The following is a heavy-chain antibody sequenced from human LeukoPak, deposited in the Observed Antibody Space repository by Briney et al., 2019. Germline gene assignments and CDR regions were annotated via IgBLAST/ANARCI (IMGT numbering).Heavy chain of an antibody. CDR3: ARPNSDSSSWYGGFDY. D-gene: IGHD6-13*01. CDR2: ISAYNGNT. J-gene: IGHJ4*02. V-gene: IGHV1-18*01. CDR1: GYTFTSYG. Sequence: ASVKVSCKASGYTFTSYGISWVRQAPGQGLEWMGWISAYNGNTNYAQKLQGRVTMTRDTSTSTVYMELSSLRSEDTAVYYCARPNSDSSSWYGGFDYWGQGTLVTVSS.